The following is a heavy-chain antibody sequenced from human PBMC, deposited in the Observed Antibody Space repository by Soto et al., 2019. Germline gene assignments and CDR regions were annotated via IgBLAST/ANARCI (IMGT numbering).Heavy chain of an antibody. CDR1: GFSLSTSGLG. V-gene: IGHV2-5*02. CDR2: IYWDDDK. J-gene: IGHJ5*01. D-gene: IGHD3-10*02. Sequence: QITLKESGPPLVKPTQTLTLTCTFSGFSLSTSGLGVGWIRQPPGKALEWLALIYWDDDKRYSPSLKSRLIITKDTSKNQVVLTMTNMDPVDTATYYCAHYAPRSSCSGRGFDSWGQGTLVTVSS. CDR3: AHYAPRSSCSGRGFDS.